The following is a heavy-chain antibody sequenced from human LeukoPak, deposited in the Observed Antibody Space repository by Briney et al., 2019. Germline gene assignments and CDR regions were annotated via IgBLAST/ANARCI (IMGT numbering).Heavy chain of an antibody. J-gene: IGHJ4*02. D-gene: IGHD1-26*01. CDR2: IKQDGSEK. CDR3: ARDTRTFDY. V-gene: IGHV3-7*01. CDR1: GLTFSGYD. Sequence: GGSLRLSCAALGLTFSGYDMHWVRQAPGKGLEWVANIKQDGSEKYYVDSVKGRFTISRDNAKNSLFLQMNSLRAEDTAVYYCARDTRTFDYWGQGTLVTVSS.